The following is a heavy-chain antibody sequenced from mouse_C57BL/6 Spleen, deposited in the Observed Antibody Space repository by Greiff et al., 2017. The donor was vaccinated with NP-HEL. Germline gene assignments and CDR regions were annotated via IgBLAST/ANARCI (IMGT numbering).Heavy chain of an antibody. V-gene: IGHV5-17*01. CDR3: ARRVVITTVVAPYAMDY. D-gene: IGHD1-1*01. CDR2: ISSGSSTI. J-gene: IGHJ4*01. Sequence: EVHLVESGGGLVKPGGSLKLSCAASGFTFSDYGMHWVRQAPEKGLEWVAYISSGSSTIYYADTVKGRFTISRDNAKNTLFLQMTSLRSEDTAMYYCARRVVITTVVAPYAMDYWGQGTSVTVSS. CDR1: GFTFSDYG.